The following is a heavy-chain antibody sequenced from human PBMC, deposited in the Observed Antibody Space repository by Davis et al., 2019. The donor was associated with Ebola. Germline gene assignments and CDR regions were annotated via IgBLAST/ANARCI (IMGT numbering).Heavy chain of an antibody. CDR2: IGTAGHT. Sequence: PGGSLRLSCAASGFTFRTYDMHWVRQTTGKGLEWVSVIGTAGHTYYRGSVKGRFTISRENARNSLYLQMNSLTAGDTAVYYCARAQFGDVVLDYWGQGTLVTVSS. V-gene: IGHV3-13*01. CDR3: ARAQFGDVVLDY. CDR1: GFTFRTYD. J-gene: IGHJ4*02. D-gene: IGHD4-17*01.